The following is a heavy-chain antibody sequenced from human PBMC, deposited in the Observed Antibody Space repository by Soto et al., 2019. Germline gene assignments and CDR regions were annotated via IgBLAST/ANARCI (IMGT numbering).Heavy chain of an antibody. CDR1: GYSFTSYW. D-gene: IGHD3-10*01. Sequence: GESLKISCKGSGYSFTSYWIGWVRQMPGKGLEWMGIIYPGDSDTRYSPSFQGQVTISADKSISTAYLQWSSLKASDTAMYYCASSSLPMVRGGDAFDIWGQGTMVTVSS. J-gene: IGHJ3*02. CDR2: IYPGDSDT. V-gene: IGHV5-51*01. CDR3: ASSSLPMVRGGDAFDI.